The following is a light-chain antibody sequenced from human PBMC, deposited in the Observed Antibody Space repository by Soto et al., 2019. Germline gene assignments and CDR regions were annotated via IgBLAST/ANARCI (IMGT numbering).Light chain of an antibody. CDR1: QNVRSY. CDR3: QQTFSIPRT. J-gene: IGKJ1*01. CDR2: ETS. Sequence: DMQMTQSPSSLSASVGDRVTIACRASQNVRSYLNWYQQKPGKAPDLLIYETSTLQSGVPSRFSGTGYGTDFTLTISSLQPEDFATYYRQQTFSIPRTFGHGTKVDIK. V-gene: IGKV1-39*01.